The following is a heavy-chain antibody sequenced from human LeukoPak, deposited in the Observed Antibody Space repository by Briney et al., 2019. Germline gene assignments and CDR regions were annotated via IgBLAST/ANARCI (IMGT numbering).Heavy chain of an antibody. CDR1: GFTFSSNW. V-gene: IGHV3-74*01. CDR3: VRDDYGDYLFDN. J-gene: IGHJ4*02. D-gene: IGHD4-17*01. Sequence: GGSLRLSCAASGFTFSSNWMHWGRQAPGEGLVWVSRINSDGGSTSYADSVKGGFTISRDNAKTTLYLQMNSLRAEDMAVYFCVRDDYGDYLFDNWGQGTLVTVSS. CDR2: INSDGGST.